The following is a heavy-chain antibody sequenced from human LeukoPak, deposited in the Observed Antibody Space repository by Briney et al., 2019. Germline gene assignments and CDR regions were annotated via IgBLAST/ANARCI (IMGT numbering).Heavy chain of an antibody. V-gene: IGHV3-33*01. J-gene: IGHJ4*02. CDR2: IWYDGSNK. CDR3: ARAIGCSGGSCEGALDY. D-gene: IGHD2-15*01. CDR1: GFTFSSYG. Sequence: GGSLRLSCAASGFTFSSYGMHWVRQAPGKGLEWVAVIWYDGSNKYYADSVKGRFTISRDNSKNTLYLQMNSLRAEDTAVYYCARAIGCSGGSCEGALDYWGQGTLVTVSS.